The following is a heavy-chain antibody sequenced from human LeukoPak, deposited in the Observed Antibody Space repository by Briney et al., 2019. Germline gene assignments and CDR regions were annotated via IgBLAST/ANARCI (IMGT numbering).Heavy chain of an antibody. D-gene: IGHD2-2*01. Sequence: GGSLRLSCAASGFTFSSYAMHWVRQAPGKGLEWVAVISYDGSNKYYADSVKGRFTISRDNSKNTLYLQMNSLRAEDTAVYYCAKDEYCSSTSCYWDEAYYFDYWGQGTLVTVSS. CDR1: GFTFSSYA. J-gene: IGHJ4*02. V-gene: IGHV3-30-3*01. CDR2: ISYDGSNK. CDR3: AKDEYCSSTSCYWDEAYYFDY.